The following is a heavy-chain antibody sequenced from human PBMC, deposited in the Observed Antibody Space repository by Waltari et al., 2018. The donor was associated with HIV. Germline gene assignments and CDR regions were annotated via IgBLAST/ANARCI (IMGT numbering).Heavy chain of an antibody. J-gene: IGHJ4*02. V-gene: IGHV3-21*01. CDR2: ISSSSSYI. CDR1: GFPFSSNS. D-gene: IGHD6-19*01. Sequence: EVQLVESGGGLVKPGGSLRLSCAASGFPFSSNSMNWVRQAPGKGLEWVSSISSSSSYIYYADSVKGRFTISRDNAKNSLYLQMNSLRAEDTAVYYCATLVSSGWYYFDYWGQGTLVTVSS. CDR3: ATLVSSGWYYFDY.